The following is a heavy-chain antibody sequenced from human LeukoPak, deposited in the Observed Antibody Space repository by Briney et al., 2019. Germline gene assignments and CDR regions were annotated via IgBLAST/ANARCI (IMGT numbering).Heavy chain of an antibody. Sequence: SETLSLTCTVSGGSLSSYYWSWIRQPPEKGLEWIGYIYYSGSTNYNPSLKSRVTISVDTSKNQFSLKLSSVTAADTAVYYCARGGGSGSYYFGSYYYYYMDVWGKGTTVTVSS. D-gene: IGHD3-10*01. CDR1: GGSLSSYY. CDR2: IYYSGST. CDR3: ARGGGSGSYYFGSYYYYYMDV. J-gene: IGHJ6*03. V-gene: IGHV4-59*01.